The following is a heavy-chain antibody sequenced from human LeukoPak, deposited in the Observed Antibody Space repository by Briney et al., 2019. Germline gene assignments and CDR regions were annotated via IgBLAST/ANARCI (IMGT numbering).Heavy chain of an antibody. J-gene: IGHJ5*02. Sequence: PSETLSLTCTVSGYSISSGYYWGWIRQPPGKGLEWIGSIYHSGSTHYNPSLKSRVTISVDTSKNQFSLKLSSVTAADTAVYYCAISKILWFGELSRWFDPWGQGTLVTVSS. CDR1: GYSISSGYY. CDR2: IYHSGST. CDR3: AISKILWFGELSRWFDP. V-gene: IGHV4-38-2*02. D-gene: IGHD3-10*01.